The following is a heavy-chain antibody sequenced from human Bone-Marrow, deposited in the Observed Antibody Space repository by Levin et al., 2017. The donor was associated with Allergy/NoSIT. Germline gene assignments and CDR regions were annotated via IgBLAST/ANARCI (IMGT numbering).Heavy chain of an antibody. CDR1: GFTFAKNW. V-gene: IGHV5-51*01. CDR3: ARLPDANYDILTDNDAFDI. J-gene: IGHJ3*02. CDR2: IFADDSDT. Sequence: GESLKISCQASGFTFAKNWIGWVRQMPGKGLEWMGIIFADDSDTRYSPSFQGQVTMSADQSLTTAYLHWSNLKASDTAMYYCARLPDANYDILTDNDAFDIWGQGTMVTVSS. D-gene: IGHD3-9*01.